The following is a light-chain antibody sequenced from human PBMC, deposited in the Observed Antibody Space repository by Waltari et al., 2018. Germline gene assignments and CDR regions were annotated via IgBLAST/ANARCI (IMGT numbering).Light chain of an antibody. CDR1: QSVSSNY. CDR2: DAS. V-gene: IGKV3-20*01. J-gene: IGKJ3*01. Sequence: EIVLTQSPGTLSLSPGERATLSCRASQSVSSNYLAWYQQKPGQAPRLLIYDASSRATGIPDRFSGSGSGTDFTLSISRLEPGDFAVYYCQQFGSLPFTFGPGTKVDIK. CDR3: QQFGSLPFT.